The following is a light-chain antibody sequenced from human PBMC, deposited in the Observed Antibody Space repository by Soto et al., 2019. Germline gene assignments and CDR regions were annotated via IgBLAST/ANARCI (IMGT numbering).Light chain of an antibody. CDR2: CAS. J-gene: IGKJ1*01. CDR1: QSVSKSY. CDR3: YQYGSPPPST. Sequence: NAFTQAPGNLSLSPGERATLSCRASQSVSKSYLAWYQQQPGQAPRHLLYCASSRATGIPARLCGSGAGRAFSPPITSLEHDDVVVYYCYQYGSPPPSTFGQGTKVDIK. V-gene: IGKV3-20*01.